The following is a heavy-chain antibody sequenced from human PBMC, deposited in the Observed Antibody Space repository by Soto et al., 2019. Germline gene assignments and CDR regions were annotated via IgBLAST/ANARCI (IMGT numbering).Heavy chain of an antibody. CDR1: GGSFSGYY. CDR3: AKSRGPNYYYYYGMDV. J-gene: IGHJ6*02. CDR2: INHSGST. V-gene: IGHV4-34*01. Sequence: SETLSLTCAVYGGSFSGYYWSWIRQPPGKGLEWIGEINHSGSTNYNPSLKSRVTISVDTSKNQFSLKLSSVTAADTAVYYCAKSRGPNYYYYYGMDVWGQGTTVTVSS.